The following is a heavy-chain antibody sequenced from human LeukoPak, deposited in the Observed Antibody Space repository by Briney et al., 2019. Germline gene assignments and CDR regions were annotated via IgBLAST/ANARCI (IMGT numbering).Heavy chain of an antibody. CDR3: ARGRANWGYTFDY. CDR2: ISSSGSTI. Sequence: PGGSLRLSCAASGFTFSSYEMNWVRQAPGKGLEWVSYISSSGSTIYYADSVKGRFTTSRDNAKNSLYLQMNSLRAEDTAVYYCARGRANWGYTFDYWGQGTPVTVSS. CDR1: GFTFSSYE. J-gene: IGHJ4*02. V-gene: IGHV3-48*03. D-gene: IGHD7-27*01.